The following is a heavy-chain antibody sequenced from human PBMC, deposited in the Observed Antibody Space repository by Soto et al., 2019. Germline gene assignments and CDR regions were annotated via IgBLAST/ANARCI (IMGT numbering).Heavy chain of an antibody. CDR1: GGSIRNGAYY. V-gene: IGHV4-31*03. D-gene: IGHD2-21*01. J-gene: IGHJ5*02. CDR3: AREAPVVVYGFDP. Sequence: KSSETLSLTCTVSGGSIRNGAYYWSWLRQHPVKGLEWIGHIFYSGSTYYNPSLQSRLTMSVDGSKNQFSLKLSSVNAADTAVYYCAREAPVVVYGFDPWGQGPLVTVSS. CDR2: IFYSGST.